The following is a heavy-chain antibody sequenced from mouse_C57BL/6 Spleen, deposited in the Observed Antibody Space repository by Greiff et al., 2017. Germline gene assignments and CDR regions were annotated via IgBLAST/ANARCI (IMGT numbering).Heavy chain of an antibody. CDR3: ARDYGSSYGY. V-gene: IGHV1-64*01. J-gene: IGHJ2*01. D-gene: IGHD1-1*01. CDR1: GYTFTSYW. CDR2: IHPNSGST. Sequence: VQLQQPGAELVKPGASVKLSCKASGYTFTSYWMHWVKQRPGQGLEWIGMIHPNSGSTNYNEKFKSKATLTVDKSSSTAYMQRSSLTSEDSAVYYCARDYGSSYGYWGQGTTLTVSS.